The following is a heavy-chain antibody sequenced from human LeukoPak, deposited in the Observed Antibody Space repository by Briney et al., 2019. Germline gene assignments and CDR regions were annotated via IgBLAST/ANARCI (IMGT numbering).Heavy chain of an antibody. CDR3: ARGPSTTVTNRNYFDY. J-gene: IGHJ4*02. CDR1: GYTFTSYG. V-gene: IGHV1-18*01. D-gene: IGHD4-11*01. Sequence: ASVKVSCKASGYTFTSYGISWVRQAPGQGLEWMGWISAYNGNTNYGQKLQGRVTMTTDTSTSTAYMELRSLRSDDTAVYYCARGPSTTVTNRNYFDYWGQGTLVTVSS. CDR2: ISAYNGNT.